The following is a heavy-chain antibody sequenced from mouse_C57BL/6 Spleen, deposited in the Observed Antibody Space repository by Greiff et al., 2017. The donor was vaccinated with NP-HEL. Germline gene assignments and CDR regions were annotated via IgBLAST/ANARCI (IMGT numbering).Heavy chain of an antibody. D-gene: IGHD2-4*01. CDR3: ARNYYDYDDWFAY. V-gene: IGHV5-17*01. J-gene: IGHJ3*01. Sequence: DVQLVESGGGLVKPGGSLKLSCAASGFTFSDYGMHWVRQAPEKGLEWVAYISSGSSTIYYADTVKGRFTISRDNAKNTLFLQMTSLRSEDTAMYYCARNYYDYDDWFAYWGQGTLVTVSA. CDR1: GFTFSDYG. CDR2: ISSGSSTI.